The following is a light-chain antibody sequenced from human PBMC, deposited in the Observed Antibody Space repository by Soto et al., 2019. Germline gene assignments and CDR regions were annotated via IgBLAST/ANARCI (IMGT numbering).Light chain of an antibody. CDR1: QSVRGNY. Sequence: EVVLTQSPGTLSLSPGESATLSCRASQSVRGNYFAWYQQRPGQAPRLLVYGPSVRAAGIPDRFRGSGSRTDFNLTINRVEPEDFAVYYCYHFGMSPFTFGPGTTLDIK. V-gene: IGKV3-20*01. CDR3: YHFGMSPFT. CDR2: GPS. J-gene: IGKJ3*01.